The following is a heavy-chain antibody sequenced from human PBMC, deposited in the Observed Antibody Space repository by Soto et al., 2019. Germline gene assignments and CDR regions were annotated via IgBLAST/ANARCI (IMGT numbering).Heavy chain of an antibody. CDR3: ARERPDGSRLDP. CDR2: INHSGST. V-gene: IGHV4-34*01. Sequence: SQTLSLTCAVYGGSFSGYYWTWLRQPPGTGLEWIGEINHSGSTNYNPSLKSRVTISVDTSKNQFSLKLSSVTAADTAVYYCARERPDGSRLDPWGQGTLVTVSS. D-gene: IGHD6-13*01. CDR1: GGSFSGYY. J-gene: IGHJ5*02.